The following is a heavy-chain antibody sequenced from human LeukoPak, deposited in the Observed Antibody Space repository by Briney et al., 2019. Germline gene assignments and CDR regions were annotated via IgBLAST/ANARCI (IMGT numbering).Heavy chain of an antibody. V-gene: IGHV4-34*01. Sequence: SETLSLTCAVYGGSFSGYYWSWIRQPPGKGLEWIGEINHSGSTNYNPSLKSRVTISVGTSKNQFSLKLSSVTAADTAVYYCARELKYYDSSGYYRLGAFDIWGQGTMVTVSS. CDR3: ARELKYYDSSGYYRLGAFDI. CDR2: INHSGST. J-gene: IGHJ3*02. D-gene: IGHD3-22*01. CDR1: GGSFSGYY.